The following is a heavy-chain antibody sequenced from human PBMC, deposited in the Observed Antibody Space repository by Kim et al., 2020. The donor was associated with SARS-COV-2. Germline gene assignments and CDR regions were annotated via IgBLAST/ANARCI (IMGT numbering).Heavy chain of an antibody. CDR2: INTNTGNP. CDR1: GYTFTSYA. Sequence: ASVKVSCKASGYTFTSYAMNWVRQAPGQGLEWMGWINTNTGNPTYAQGFTGRFVFSLDTSVSTAYLQISSLKAEDTAVYYCARGGRDTAMVISRVDPWGQGTLVTVSS. J-gene: IGHJ5*02. D-gene: IGHD5-18*01. V-gene: IGHV7-4-1*02. CDR3: ARGGRDTAMVISRVDP.